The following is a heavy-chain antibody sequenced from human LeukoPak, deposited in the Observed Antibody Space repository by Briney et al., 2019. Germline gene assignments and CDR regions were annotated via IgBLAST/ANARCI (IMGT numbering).Heavy chain of an antibody. Sequence: QAGGSLRLSCAASGFTFSTYAMSWVRQAPGKGLEWVSGLSGGGGNTYYADCVRGRFTISRDNSKNTLYLQMNSLRAEDTAVYYCAKDRVTATIPYYFDSWGQGTLVTVSS. CDR1: GFTFSTYA. J-gene: IGHJ4*02. CDR2: LSGGGGNT. CDR3: AKDRVTATIPYYFDS. V-gene: IGHV3-23*01. D-gene: IGHD2-15*01.